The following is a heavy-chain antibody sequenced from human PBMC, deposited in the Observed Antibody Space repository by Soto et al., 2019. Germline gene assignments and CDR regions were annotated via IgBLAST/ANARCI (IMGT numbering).Heavy chain of an antibody. CDR3: ARTYNGDRGYEYYYYYYMDV. CDR2: ISAYNGNT. Sequence: AASVKVSCKASGYTFTSYGINWVRQAPGQGLEWMGWISAYNGNTNYAQKLQGRVTMTTDTSTSTAYMELRSLRSDDTAVYYCARTYNGDRGYEYYYYYYMDVWGKGTTVTVSS. CDR1: GYTFTSYG. J-gene: IGHJ6*03. D-gene: IGHD5-12*01. V-gene: IGHV1-18*01.